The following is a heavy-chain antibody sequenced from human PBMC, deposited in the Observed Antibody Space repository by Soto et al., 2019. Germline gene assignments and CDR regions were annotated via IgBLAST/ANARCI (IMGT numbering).Heavy chain of an antibody. J-gene: IGHJ4*02. V-gene: IGHV3-23*01. CDR1: GFTFSSYA. CDR3: SKGRESSGSYRPFDY. Sequence: GGSLRLSCAASGFTFSSYAMRWVRQAPGKGLEGASAISAGAVATTYADSVKGRFTTSRDNSKNTLYLQMNSRRAEDTAVYYCSKGRESSGSYRPFDYWGQGALVTVSS. CDR2: ISAGAVAT. D-gene: IGHD3-22*01.